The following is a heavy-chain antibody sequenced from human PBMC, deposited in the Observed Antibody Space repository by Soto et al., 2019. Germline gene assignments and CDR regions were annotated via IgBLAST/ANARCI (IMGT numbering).Heavy chain of an antibody. J-gene: IGHJ3*02. CDR1: GYTFTSYY. Sequence: GASVKVSCKASGYTFTSYYMHWVRQAPGQGLEWMGIINPSGGSTSYAQKFQGRVTMTRDTSTSTVYMELSSLRSEDTAVYYCASTYGSGSYRAPDAFDIWGQGTMVTVSS. D-gene: IGHD3-10*01. CDR3: ASTYGSGSYRAPDAFDI. V-gene: IGHV1-46*03. CDR2: INPSGGST.